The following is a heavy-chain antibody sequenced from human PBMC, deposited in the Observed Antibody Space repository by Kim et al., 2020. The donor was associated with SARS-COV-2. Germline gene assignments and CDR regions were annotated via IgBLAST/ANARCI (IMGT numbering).Heavy chain of an antibody. CDR2: INHSGST. Sequence: SETLSLTCAVYGGSFSGYYWSWIRQPPGKGLEWIGEINHSGSTNYNPSLKSRVTISVDTSKNQFSLKLSSVTAADTAVYYCARGLSGSYYSYNWFDPWGQGTLVTVSS. D-gene: IGHD1-26*01. CDR3: ARGLSGSYYSYNWFDP. V-gene: IGHV4-34*01. J-gene: IGHJ5*02. CDR1: GGSFSGYY.